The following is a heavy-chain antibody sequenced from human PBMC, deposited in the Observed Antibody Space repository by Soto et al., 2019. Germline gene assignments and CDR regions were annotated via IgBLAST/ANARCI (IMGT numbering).Heavy chain of an antibody. CDR3: ARDSAEYSSTDCMDV. CDR1: GFTFSSYS. Sequence: GGSLRLSCAASGFTFSSYSMNWVRQAQGKGLEWVSSISSSSSYIYYADSVKGRFTISRDNAKNSLYLQMNSLRAEDTAVYYCARDSAEYSSTDCMDVWGQGTTVTVSS. D-gene: IGHD6-6*01. V-gene: IGHV3-21*01. CDR2: ISSSSSYI. J-gene: IGHJ6*02.